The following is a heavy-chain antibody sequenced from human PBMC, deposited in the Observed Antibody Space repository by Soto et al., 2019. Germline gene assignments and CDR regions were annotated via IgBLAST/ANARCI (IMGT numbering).Heavy chain of an antibody. CDR2: ISAYTDTP. Sequence: ASVKVSCKASGYTFTNFGVTWVRRAPGQGLEWMGWISAYTDTPNYAQKFPGRVTMTIDTSTSTAYMDLRSLTSDDTALSYSARVIPAVEAWFDPWGQGTLVTVSS. J-gene: IGHJ5*02. CDR3: ARVIPAVEAWFDP. V-gene: IGHV1-18*01. CDR1: GYTFTNFG. D-gene: IGHD2-2*01.